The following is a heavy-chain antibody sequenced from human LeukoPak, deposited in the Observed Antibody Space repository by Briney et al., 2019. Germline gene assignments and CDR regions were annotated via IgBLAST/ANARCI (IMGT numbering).Heavy chain of an antibody. CDR1: GGSISSGGYY. CDR3: ARGLSGSGWYFDY. Sequence: SETLSLTCTVSGGSISSGGYYWSWSRQHPGKGLQWIGYIYYSGSTNYNPSLMSRVTMSVDTSKNQFSLKLSSVTAADTAVYYCARGLSGSGWYFDYWGQGTLVTVSS. V-gene: IGHV4-31*03. D-gene: IGHD6-19*01. CDR2: IYYSGST. J-gene: IGHJ4*02.